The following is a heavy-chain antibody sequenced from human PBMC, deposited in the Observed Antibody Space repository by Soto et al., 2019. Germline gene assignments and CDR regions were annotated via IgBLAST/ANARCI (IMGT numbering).Heavy chain of an antibody. D-gene: IGHD2-15*01. Sequence: GGSLRLSCAASGFTFSSYSMNWVRQAPGKGLEWVSSISSSSSYIYYADSVKGRFTISRDNAKNSLYLQMNSLRAEDTAVYYCARVNDILGYCSGGSCVWGQGTTVTVSS. CDR3: ARVNDILGYCSGGSCV. CDR2: ISSSSSYI. CDR1: GFTFSSYS. V-gene: IGHV3-21*01. J-gene: IGHJ6*02.